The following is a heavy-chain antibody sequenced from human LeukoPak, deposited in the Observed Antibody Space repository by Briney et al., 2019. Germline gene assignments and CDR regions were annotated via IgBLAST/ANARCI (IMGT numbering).Heavy chain of an antibody. D-gene: IGHD3-10*01. CDR3: ARGGTYFYQYYYMDV. J-gene: IGHJ6*03. Sequence: GGSLRLSCAASQFTFNLHAMNWVRQAPGKGLDWVAVMSFDGSHIYYADSVKGRFTISRDNSNNTLFLQMNSLNADDTAVYYCARGGTYFYQYYYMDVWGKGTTVTVSS. CDR2: MSFDGSHI. V-gene: IGHV3-30*01. CDR1: QFTFNLHA.